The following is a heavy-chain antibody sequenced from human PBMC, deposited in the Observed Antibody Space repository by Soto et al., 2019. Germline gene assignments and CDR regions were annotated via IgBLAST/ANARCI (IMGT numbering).Heavy chain of an antibody. CDR2: VYYSGTT. CDR1: GGSISDYY. V-gene: IGHV4-59*08. CDR3: ARQAID. J-gene: IGHJ4*02. Sequence: SETLSLTCTVSGGSISDYYWSWFRQAPGKGLDWIGYVYYSGTTNYNPSLQSRVTMSVDTSKNQFSLKLSSVTAADTAVYYCARQAIDWGQGTLVTVSS.